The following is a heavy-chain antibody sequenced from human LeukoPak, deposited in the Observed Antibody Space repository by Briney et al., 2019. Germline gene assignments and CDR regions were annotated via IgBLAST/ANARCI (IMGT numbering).Heavy chain of an antibody. Sequence: PSQTLSLTCTVSGGSISSGSYYWSWIRQPAGKGLEWIGRIYTSGSTNYNPSLKSRVTISVDTSKNQFSLKLSSVTAADTAVYYCARGSSGLRYWGQGTLVTVSS. D-gene: IGHD3-22*01. J-gene: IGHJ4*02. V-gene: IGHV4-61*02. CDR1: GGSISSGSYY. CDR3: ARGSSGLRY. CDR2: IYTSGST.